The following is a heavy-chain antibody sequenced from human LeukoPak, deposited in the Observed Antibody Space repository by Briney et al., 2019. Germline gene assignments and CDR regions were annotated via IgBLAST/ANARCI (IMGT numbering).Heavy chain of an antibody. CDR2: IYSGSST. D-gene: IGHD4-17*01. V-gene: IGHV3-53*01. Sequence: GGSLRLSCAASGFTVSSNYMSWVRQAPGKGLEGVSVIYSGSSTSYADFVKGRFTISRDNSKNTQYLQMNSLRVEDTAVYYCAAKLYGDYYRGSWFDPWGEGTLVTVSS. CDR1: GFTVSSNY. J-gene: IGHJ5*02. CDR3: AAKLYGDYYRGSWFDP.